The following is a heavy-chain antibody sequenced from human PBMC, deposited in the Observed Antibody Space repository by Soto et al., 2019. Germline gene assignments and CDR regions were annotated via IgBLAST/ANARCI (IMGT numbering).Heavy chain of an antibody. CDR1: GFTFSSYD. Sequence: EVQLVESGGSLVQPGGSLRLSCAASGFTFSSYDMHWVRQATGKGLEWVSAIGTAGDTYYPGSVKGRFTISRENAKNSLYLQMNSLRAGDTAVYYCARARDYYGMDVWGQGTTVTVSS. J-gene: IGHJ6*02. CDR3: ARARDYYGMDV. V-gene: IGHV3-13*01. CDR2: IGTAGDT.